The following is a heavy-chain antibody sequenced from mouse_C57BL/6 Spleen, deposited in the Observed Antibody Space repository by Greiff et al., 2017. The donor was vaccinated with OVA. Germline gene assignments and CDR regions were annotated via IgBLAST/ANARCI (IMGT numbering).Heavy chain of an antibody. CDR3: AGGYDGLLFAF. CDR1: GYTFTDYN. D-gene: IGHD2-3*01. CDR2: INRNNGGT. Sequence: VQLQQSGPELVKPGASVKMSCKASGYTFTDYNMHWVKQSHGKRLEWVGYINRNNGGTSYKQKVKGKATLTIDKSYNTAFMVLRSLLSEDAAVYYCAGGYDGLLFAFWGQGTLVTVSA. J-gene: IGHJ3*01. V-gene: IGHV1-22*01.